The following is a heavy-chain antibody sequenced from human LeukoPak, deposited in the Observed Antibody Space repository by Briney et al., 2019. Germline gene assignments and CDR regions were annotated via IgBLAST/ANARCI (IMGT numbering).Heavy chain of an antibody. CDR3: AKDPGIAAAGDYGMDV. CDR2: ISYDGSNK. CDR1: GFTFSSYG. D-gene: IGHD6-13*01. V-gene: IGHV3-30*18. Sequence: PGGSLRLSCAASGFTFSSYGMHWVRQAPGKGLEWVAVISYDGSNKYYADSVKGRFTIFRDNSKNTLYLQMNSLRAEDTAVYYCAKDPGIAAAGDYGMDVWGQGTTVTVSS. J-gene: IGHJ6*02.